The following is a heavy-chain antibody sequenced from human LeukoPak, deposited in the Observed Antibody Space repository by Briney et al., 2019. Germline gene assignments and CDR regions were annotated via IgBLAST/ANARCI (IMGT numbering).Heavy chain of an antibody. CDR2: IYTSGST. V-gene: IGHV4-59*10. D-gene: IGHD1-26*01. J-gene: IGHJ6*03. CDR3: ARGIVSYNYYYYYMDV. Sequence: SETLSLTCAVYGGSFSGYYWSWIRQPAGKGLEWIGRIYTSGSTNYNPSLKSRVTMSVDTSKNQFSLKLSSVTAADTAVYYCARGIVSYNYYYYYMDVWGKGTTVTISS. CDR1: GGSFSGYY.